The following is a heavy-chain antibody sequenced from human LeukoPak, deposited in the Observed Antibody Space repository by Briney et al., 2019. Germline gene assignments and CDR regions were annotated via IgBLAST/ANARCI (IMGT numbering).Heavy chain of an antibody. V-gene: IGHV4-4*07. CDR1: GVSISSYY. Sequence: PSETLSLTCTVSGVSISSYYWSWIRQPAGKGLEWIGRIYSSGSTNYNPSLKSRVTMSVATSKNQFSLKLNSVTAAATAVYYCARASRAVGATSRGFDYWGQGTLVTVSS. J-gene: IGHJ4*02. CDR3: ARASRAVGATSRGFDY. CDR2: IYSSGST. D-gene: IGHD1-26*01.